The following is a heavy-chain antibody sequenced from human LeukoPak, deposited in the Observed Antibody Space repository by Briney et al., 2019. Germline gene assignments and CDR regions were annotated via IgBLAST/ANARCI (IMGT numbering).Heavy chain of an antibody. Sequence: SETLSLTCTVSGGSISSYYWSWIRQPPGKRLEWIGYIYYSGSTNYNPSLKSRVTISVDTSKNQFSLKLSSVTAADTAVYYCAREDYDILTGYYIDYWGQGTLVTVSS. CDR3: AREDYDILTGYYIDY. CDR1: GGSISSYY. V-gene: IGHV4-59*01. J-gene: IGHJ4*02. D-gene: IGHD3-9*01. CDR2: IYYSGST.